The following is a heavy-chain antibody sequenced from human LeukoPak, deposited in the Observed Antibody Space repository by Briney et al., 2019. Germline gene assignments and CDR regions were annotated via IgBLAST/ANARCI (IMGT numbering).Heavy chain of an antibody. Sequence: PGGSLRLSCAASGFTFSSYSMNWVRQAPGKGLEWVSYISSSSSTIYYADSVKGRFTISRDNAKNSMYLQMNSLRAEDTAVYYCAKADSSGFSDYWGQGTLVTVSS. J-gene: IGHJ4*02. V-gene: IGHV3-48*01. D-gene: IGHD3-22*01. CDR3: AKADSSGFSDY. CDR1: GFTFSSYS. CDR2: ISSSSSTI.